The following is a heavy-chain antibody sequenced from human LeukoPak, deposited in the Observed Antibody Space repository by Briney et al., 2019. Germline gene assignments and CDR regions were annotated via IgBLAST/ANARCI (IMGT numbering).Heavy chain of an antibody. CDR2: IYYSGST. Sequence: SETLSLTCTVSGGSISSSSFYWGWIRQPPGKGLEWIVSIYYSGSTYYNPPLKSRVTISVDTSKNQFSLNLSSVTAADTAVYYCARSSEYGDPFNYWGQGTLVTVSS. CDR1: GGSISSSSFY. J-gene: IGHJ4*02. V-gene: IGHV4-39*01. D-gene: IGHD4-17*01. CDR3: ARSSEYGDPFNY.